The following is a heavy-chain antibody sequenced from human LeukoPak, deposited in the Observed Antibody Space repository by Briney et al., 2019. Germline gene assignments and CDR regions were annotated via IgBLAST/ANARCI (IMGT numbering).Heavy chain of an antibody. CDR1: GGAFSKTA. J-gene: IGHJ4*02. CDR3: ATMQGYSYSVS. Sequence: SVKVSCKASGGAFSKTAINWVRQASGQGLEWMGGFIPFYDATNYAQRFQGRLTITVDGSASTAYMELTSLTSEDTAIYYCATMQGYSYSVSWGQGTLITVSS. CDR2: FIPFYDAT. D-gene: IGHD5-18*01. V-gene: IGHV1-69*13.